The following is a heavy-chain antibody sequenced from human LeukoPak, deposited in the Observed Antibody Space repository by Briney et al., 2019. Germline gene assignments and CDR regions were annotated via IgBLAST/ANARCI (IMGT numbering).Heavy chain of an antibody. CDR2: IGSSGSTI. V-gene: IGHV3-48*03. CDR1: GFTFSSYE. Sequence: EGSLRLSCAASGFTFSSYEMNWVRQAPGKGLEWVSYIGSSGSTIHYADSVKGRFTISRDNAKKSLSLQMNSLRAEDTAVYYCARDNYDSSGYYFDWGQGTLVTVSS. CDR3: ARDNYDSSGYYFD. J-gene: IGHJ4*02. D-gene: IGHD3-22*01.